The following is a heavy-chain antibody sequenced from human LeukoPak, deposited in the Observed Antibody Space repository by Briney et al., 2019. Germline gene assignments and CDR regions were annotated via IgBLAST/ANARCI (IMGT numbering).Heavy chain of an antibody. D-gene: IGHD6-13*01. CDR1: GFTFRSYG. CDR3: ARAKGMKQQLVLGY. J-gene: IGHJ4*02. Sequence: GRSLRLSCAASGFTFRSYGMHWVRQAPGKGLEWVAVIWYDGSNKYYADSVKGRFTISRDNSKNTLYLQMNSLRAEDTAVYYCARAKGMKQQLVLGYWGQRTLVTVSS. V-gene: IGHV3-33*08. CDR2: IWYDGSNK.